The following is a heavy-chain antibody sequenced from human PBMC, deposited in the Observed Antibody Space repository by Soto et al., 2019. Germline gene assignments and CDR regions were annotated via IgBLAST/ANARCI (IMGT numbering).Heavy chain of an antibody. CDR3: ATGTYYYDSSGPGLFDY. CDR2: IWYDGSNK. CDR1: GFTFSSYG. J-gene: IGHJ4*02. V-gene: IGHV3-33*01. D-gene: IGHD3-22*01. Sequence: QVQLVESGGGVVQPGRSLRLSCAASGFTFSSYGMHWVRQAPGKGLEWVAVIWYDGSNKYYADSVKGRFTISRDNSKNTLYLQMNSLRAEDTAVYYCATGTYYYDSSGPGLFDYWGQGTLVTVSS.